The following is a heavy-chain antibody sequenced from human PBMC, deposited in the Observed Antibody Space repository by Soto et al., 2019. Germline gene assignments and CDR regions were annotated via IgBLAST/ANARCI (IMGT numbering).Heavy chain of an antibody. CDR1: GYTFTSYG. Sequence: ASVKVSCKASGYTFTSYGVSWVRQAPGQGLEWMGWISAYNGNTNYAQKLQGRVTMTTDTSTSTAYMELRSLRSDDTAVYYCAKASDFWSYGYGMDVWGQGTTVTVSS. J-gene: IGHJ6*02. V-gene: IGHV1-18*01. D-gene: IGHD3-3*01. CDR3: AKASDFWSYGYGMDV. CDR2: ISAYNGNT.